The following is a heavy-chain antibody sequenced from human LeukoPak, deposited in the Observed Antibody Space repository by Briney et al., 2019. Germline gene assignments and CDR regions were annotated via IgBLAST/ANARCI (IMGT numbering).Heavy chain of an antibody. J-gene: IGHJ5*02. D-gene: IGHD6-19*01. CDR3: AKPVAGVTNWFDP. Sequence: PGGSLRLSCAASGFTFSSDGMSWVRQAPGKGLEWVSSISASGGGTVYADSVKGRVTISRDNSKNTLYLQMNSLRAEDTAVYFCAKPVAGVTNWFDPWGQGTLVTVSS. CDR2: ISASGGGT. V-gene: IGHV3-23*01. CDR1: GFTFSSDG.